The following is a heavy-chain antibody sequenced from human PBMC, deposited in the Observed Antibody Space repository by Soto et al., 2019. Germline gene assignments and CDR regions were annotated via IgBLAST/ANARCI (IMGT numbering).Heavy chain of an antibody. D-gene: IGHD3-3*01. J-gene: IGHJ3*02. CDR2: ISSSSSYI. CDR3: ARSALDPSDAFGI. CDR1: GFTFSSYS. Sequence: GGSLRLSCAASGFTFSSYSMNWVRQAPGKGLEWVSSISSSSSYIYYADSVKGRFTISRDNAKNSLYLQMNSLRAEDTAVYYCARSALDPSDAFGIWGQGTMVTVSS. V-gene: IGHV3-21*01.